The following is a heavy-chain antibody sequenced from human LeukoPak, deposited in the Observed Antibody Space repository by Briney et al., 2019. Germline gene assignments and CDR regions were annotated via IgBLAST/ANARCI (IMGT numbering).Heavy chain of an antibody. J-gene: IGHJ4*02. V-gene: IGHV4-39*01. CDR1: GGSISISYY. CDR2: IYYSGST. D-gene: IGHD6-19*01. Sequence: SETLSLTCTVSGGSISISYYWGWIRQPPGKGLEWIGGIYYSGSTYYNPSLKSRVTISIDTSKNQFSLKLTSVTAADTAVYYCARTGYSTGWDRFSFVYWGQGTLVTVSS. CDR3: ARTGYSTGWDRFSFVY.